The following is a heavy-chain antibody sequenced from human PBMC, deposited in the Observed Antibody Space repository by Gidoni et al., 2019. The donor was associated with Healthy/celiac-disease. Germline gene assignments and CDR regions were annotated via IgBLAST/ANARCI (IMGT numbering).Heavy chain of an antibody. CDR3: AREGGGYSYGDY. Sequence: EVQLVESGGGLVKPGGSLRLSCAASGFTFSSYSMNWVRQAPGKGLEWVSSISSRSSYIYYADSVKGRFTISRDNAKNSLYLQMNSLRAEDTAVYYCAREGGGYSYGDYWGQGTLVTVSS. CDR1: GFTFSSYS. V-gene: IGHV3-21*01. CDR2: ISSRSSYI. J-gene: IGHJ4*02. D-gene: IGHD5-18*01.